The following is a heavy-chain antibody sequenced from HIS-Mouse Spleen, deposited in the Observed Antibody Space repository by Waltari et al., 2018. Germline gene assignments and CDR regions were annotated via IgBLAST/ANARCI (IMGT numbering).Heavy chain of an antibody. CDR2: IYYSGST. CDR1: GRSISSSYSY. D-gene: IGHD6-13*01. V-gene: IGHV4-39*07. Sequence: QLQLQESGPGLVQPSEALSLTCTVSGRSISSSYSYWGWIRQPPGKGLEWVGSIYYSGSTYYNPSLKSRVTISVDTSKNQFSLKLSSVTAADTAVYYCAREIPYSSSWYDWYFDLWGRGTLVTVSS. J-gene: IGHJ2*01. CDR3: AREIPYSSSWYDWYFDL.